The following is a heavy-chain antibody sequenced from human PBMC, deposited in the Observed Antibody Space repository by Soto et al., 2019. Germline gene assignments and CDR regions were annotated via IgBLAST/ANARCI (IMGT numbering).Heavy chain of an antibody. CDR2: IIPIFGTA. V-gene: IGHV1-69*13. CDR3: ASGSTTVVTLFDY. CDR1: GGTFSSYA. J-gene: IGHJ4*02. Sequence: ASVKVSCKASGGTFSSYAISWVRQAPGQGLEWMGGIIPIFGTANYAQKFQGRVTITADESTSTAYMELSSLRSEDTAVYYCASGSTTVVTLFDYWGQGTLVTVSS. D-gene: IGHD4-17*01.